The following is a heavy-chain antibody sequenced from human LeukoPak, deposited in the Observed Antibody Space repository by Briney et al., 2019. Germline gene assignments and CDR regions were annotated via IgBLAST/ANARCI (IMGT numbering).Heavy chain of an antibody. V-gene: IGHV4-31*03. Sequence: SETLSLTCTVSGGSTSSGGYIWSWIRQNPGKGLEWIGYIYHGGNTYYNPSLKSRVTISVHPSKNQFSLELSSVTAADTAVYYCARVRYYGSGEEIDPWGQGTLVTVSS. D-gene: IGHD3-10*01. CDR1: GGSTSSGGYI. CDR2: IYHGGNT. J-gene: IGHJ5*02. CDR3: ARVRYYGSGEEIDP.